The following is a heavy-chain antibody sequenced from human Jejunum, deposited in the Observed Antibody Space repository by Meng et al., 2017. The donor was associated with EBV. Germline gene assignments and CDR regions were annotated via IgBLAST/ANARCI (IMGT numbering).Heavy chain of an antibody. CDR1: GDSISSSNW. D-gene: IGHD3-3*01. V-gene: IGHV4-4*02. CDR2: IYHSGST. J-gene: IGHJ4*02. CDR3: ARYGSGYFPALWY. Sequence: QVQLQEAGPGPVQPSGTLSLTCAVSGDSISSSNWWSWVRQPPGKGLEWIGEIYHSGSTNYNPSLKSRVTIPVDKSKNQFSLKLSSVTAADTAVYYCARYGSGYFPALWYWGQGTLVTVSS.